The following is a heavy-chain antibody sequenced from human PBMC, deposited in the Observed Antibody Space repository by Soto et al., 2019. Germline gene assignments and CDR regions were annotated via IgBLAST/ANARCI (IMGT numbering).Heavy chain of an antibody. Sequence: QVQLQESDPGLVKPSQTLSLTCTVSGGSISSGGYYWSWIRQHPGKGLEWIGYIYYSGSTYYNPSLKSRVTIPVDPSKNQCSLKLSSATAAHTAVYYRARDDYGDAPGPVWGQGTTVTVSS. CDR1: GGSISSGGYY. CDR3: ARDDYGDAPGPV. D-gene: IGHD4-17*01. CDR2: IYYSGST. J-gene: IGHJ6*02. V-gene: IGHV4-31*03.